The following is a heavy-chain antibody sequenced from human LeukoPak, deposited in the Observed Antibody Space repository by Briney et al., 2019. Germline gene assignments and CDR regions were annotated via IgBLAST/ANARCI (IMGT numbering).Heavy chain of an antibody. CDR2: VNPQNGDT. J-gene: IGHJ3*01. V-gene: IGHV1-2*02. CDR1: GYSFTATY. Sequence: ASVKVSCKASGYSFTATYMHWVRQAPGQGLEWMGWVNPQNGDTQYAQKFQGRVTMTRDTSINTVYIEMTSLRSDDTAVYYCAPDSTTYPWGQGTMVTVSS. D-gene: IGHD2-2*01. CDR3: APDSTTYP.